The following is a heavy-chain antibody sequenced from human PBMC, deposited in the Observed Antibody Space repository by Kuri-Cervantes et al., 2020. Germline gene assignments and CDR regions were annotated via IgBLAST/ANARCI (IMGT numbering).Heavy chain of an antibody. CDR2: IRYDGNEK. D-gene: IGHD3-3*01. CDR3: AREEEWLLDAFDI. J-gene: IGHJ3*02. Sequence: GESLKISCAASGFTFSNYGMHWVRQAPGKGLEWVAFIRYDGNEKYYADSVKGRFTISRDNAKNSLYLQMDSLRAEDTAVYYCAREEEWLLDAFDIWGQGTMVTVSS. CDR1: GFTFSNYG. V-gene: IGHV3-30*02.